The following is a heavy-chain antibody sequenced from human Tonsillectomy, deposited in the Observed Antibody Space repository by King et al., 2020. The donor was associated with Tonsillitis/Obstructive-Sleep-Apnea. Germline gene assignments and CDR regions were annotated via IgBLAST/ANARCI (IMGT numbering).Heavy chain of an antibody. Sequence: VQLVESGGVVVQPGGSLRLSCAASGFTFDDYTMHWVRQAPGKGLEWVSLISWDGGSTYYADSVKGRFPISRDNSKNSLYLQMNSLRTEDTALYYCAKDSIAAPGGYMDVWGKGTTVTVSS. D-gene: IGHD6-25*01. CDR1: GFTFDDYT. V-gene: IGHV3-43*01. CDR2: ISWDGGST. CDR3: AKDSIAAPGGYMDV. J-gene: IGHJ6*03.